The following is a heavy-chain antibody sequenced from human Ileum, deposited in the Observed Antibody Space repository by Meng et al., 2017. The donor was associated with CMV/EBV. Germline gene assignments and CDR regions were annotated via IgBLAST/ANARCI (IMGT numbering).Heavy chain of an antibody. Sequence: GESLKISCVASGFSFSSHGMHWVRQAPGKGLEWVAFISHDETYKHYSDSVRGRFTLSRDNSRNTLYLQMNSVTVADTAVYYCARDQFYYFDQWGQGTLVTVSS. J-gene: IGHJ4*02. CDR1: GFSFSSHG. CDR2: ISHDETYK. V-gene: IGHV3-30*02. D-gene: IGHD2/OR15-2a*01. CDR3: ARDQFYYFDQ.